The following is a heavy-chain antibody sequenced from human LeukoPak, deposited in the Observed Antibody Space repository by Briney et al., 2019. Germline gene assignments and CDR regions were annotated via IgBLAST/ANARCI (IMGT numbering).Heavy chain of an antibody. CDR3: ARLASTCTGGSCYQYYFDY. V-gene: IGHV4-59*08. Sequence: PSETLSLTCTVSGGSISYYYWSWIRQRPGKGLEWIGYVYYSGSTSYNPSLKSRVTISLDTSKHQFSLKLNSVTAADTAVYYCARLASTCTGGSCYQYYFDYWGQGTLVTVSS. CDR2: VYYSGST. D-gene: IGHD2-15*01. J-gene: IGHJ4*02. CDR1: GGSISYYY.